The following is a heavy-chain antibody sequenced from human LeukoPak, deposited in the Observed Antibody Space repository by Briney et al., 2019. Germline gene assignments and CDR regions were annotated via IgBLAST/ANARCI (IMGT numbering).Heavy chain of an antibody. J-gene: IGHJ4*02. V-gene: IGHV3-7*01. Sequence: GGSLRLSCAASGFTFSSYWMSWVRQAPGKGLEWVANIEQDGTEKYYEDSVKGRFTISRDNAKNSLCLQMNSLRAEDTAVYYCAIQKADLITMIRGVMAYWGQGTLVTVSS. D-gene: IGHD3-10*01. CDR2: IEQDGTEK. CDR3: AIQKADLITMIRGVMAY. CDR1: GFTFSSYW.